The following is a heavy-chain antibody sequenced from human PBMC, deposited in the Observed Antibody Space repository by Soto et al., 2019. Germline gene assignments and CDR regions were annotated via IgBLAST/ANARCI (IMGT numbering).Heavy chain of an antibody. CDR2: MSGSGGRT. CDR1: GFTFTSYA. J-gene: IGHJ4*02. D-gene: IGHD6-19*01. CDR3: AKGRYSSGWRGGFDY. V-gene: IGHV3-23*01. Sequence: EVQLLESGGGLVQPGGSLRLSCAASGFTFTSYAMSWLRQAPGKGLEWVSAMSGSGGRTNYADSVKGRFTISRDSSKNTLYLEMNSLKAEDTALYYCAKGRYSSGWRGGFDYWRQGTLVTVSS.